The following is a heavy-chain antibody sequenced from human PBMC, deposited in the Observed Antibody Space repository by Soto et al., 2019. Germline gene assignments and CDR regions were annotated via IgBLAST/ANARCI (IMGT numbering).Heavy chain of an antibody. CDR1: GFTFSSYA. D-gene: IGHD2-2*01. Sequence: PGGSLRLSCAASGFTFSSYAMSWVRQAPGKGLEWVSAISGSGGSTYYADSVKGRFTISRDNSKNTLYLQMNSLRAEDTAVYYCAKGFLLGYCISTSCPPSPIDYWGQGTLVTVSS. CDR3: AKGFLLGYCISTSCPPSPIDY. CDR2: ISGSGGST. J-gene: IGHJ4*02. V-gene: IGHV3-23*01.